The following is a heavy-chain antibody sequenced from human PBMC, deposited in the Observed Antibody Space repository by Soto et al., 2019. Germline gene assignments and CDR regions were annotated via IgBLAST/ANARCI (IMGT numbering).Heavy chain of an antibody. Sequence: GGSLRLSCAASGFTFGNYAMIWVRQALGKGPEWVSGISGSGTNTYYADSVEGRFTISRDNSNNALYLQMNILRAEDTAVYYCAKGQGGGRITIFLAGGGEYAMDVWGQGTTVTVSS. J-gene: IGHJ6*02. D-gene: IGHD3-3*01. CDR3: AKGQGGGRITIFLAGGGEYAMDV. CDR2: ISGSGTNT. V-gene: IGHV3-23*01. CDR1: GFTFGNYA.